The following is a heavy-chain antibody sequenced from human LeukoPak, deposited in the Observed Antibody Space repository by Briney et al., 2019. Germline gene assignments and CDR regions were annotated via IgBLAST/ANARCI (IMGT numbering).Heavy chain of an antibody. V-gene: IGHV3-21*01. CDR2: ISSSSSYI. CDR1: GFTFSSYG. Sequence: GGSLRLSCAASGFTFSSYGMTWVRQAPGKGLEWVSSISSSSSYIYYADSVKGRFTISRDNAKNSLYLQMNSLRAEDTAVYYCARDFQRFGYYYMDVWGKGTTVTVSS. J-gene: IGHJ6*03. D-gene: IGHD3-16*01. CDR3: ARDFQRFGYYYMDV.